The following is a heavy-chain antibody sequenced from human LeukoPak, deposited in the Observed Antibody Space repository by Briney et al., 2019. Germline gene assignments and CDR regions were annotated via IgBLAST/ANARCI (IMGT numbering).Heavy chain of an antibody. V-gene: IGHV1-69*05. J-gene: IGHJ4*02. CDR3: ARAAFVSSGSYSPGYFDY. Sequence: GASVKVSCKASGGTFSGYAISWVRQAPGQGLEWMGGIIPIFGTANYAQKFQGRVTITTDESTSTAYMELSSLRSEDTAVYYCARAAFVSSGSYSPGYFDYWGQGTLVTVSS. CDR1: GGTFSGYA. CDR2: IIPIFGTA. D-gene: IGHD3-10*01.